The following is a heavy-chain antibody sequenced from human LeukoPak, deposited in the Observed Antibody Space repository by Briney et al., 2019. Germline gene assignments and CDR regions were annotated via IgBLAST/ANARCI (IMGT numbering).Heavy chain of an antibody. Sequence: GGSLRLSCAASGFTFSSYAMSWVRQAPGKGLEWVSVIYSGGSTYYADSVKGRFTISRDNSKNTLYLQMNSLRAEDTAVYYCASTYCSGGSCSSPYYYYGMDVWGQGTTVTVSS. V-gene: IGHV3-53*01. CDR2: IYSGGST. CDR3: ASTYCSGGSCSSPYYYYGMDV. CDR1: GFTFSSYA. J-gene: IGHJ6*02. D-gene: IGHD2-15*01.